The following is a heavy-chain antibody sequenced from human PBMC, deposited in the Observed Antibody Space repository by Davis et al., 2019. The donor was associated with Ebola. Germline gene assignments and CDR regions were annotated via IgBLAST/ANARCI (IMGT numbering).Heavy chain of an antibody. D-gene: IGHD5-12*01. V-gene: IGHV1-46*03. CDR2: INPNDGRT. Sequence: AASVKVSCKVSEYTFTNYYMHWVRQAPGQGLEWMGMINPNDGRTIYAQKFQGRVTVTRDTSTTTVYMDLSSLRSEDTALYYCTTPGGQDSGYDVFDIWGQGTMVTVSS. J-gene: IGHJ3*02. CDR1: EYTFTNYY. CDR3: TTPGGQDSGYDVFDI.